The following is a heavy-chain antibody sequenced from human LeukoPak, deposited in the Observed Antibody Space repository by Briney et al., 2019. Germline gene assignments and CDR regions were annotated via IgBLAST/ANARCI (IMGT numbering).Heavy chain of an antibody. D-gene: IGHD6-13*01. Sequence: PSETLSLTCTDSGGSISSYYWSWIRQPPGKGLEWIGYIYYSGTTNYNPSLKSQVTISVDTSKNQFSLKLSSVTAADTAVYYCARGVYIAAAQYGYWGQGTLVTVSS. CDR3: ARGVYIAAAQYGY. CDR1: GGSISSYY. V-gene: IGHV4-59*01. CDR2: IYYSGTT. J-gene: IGHJ4*02.